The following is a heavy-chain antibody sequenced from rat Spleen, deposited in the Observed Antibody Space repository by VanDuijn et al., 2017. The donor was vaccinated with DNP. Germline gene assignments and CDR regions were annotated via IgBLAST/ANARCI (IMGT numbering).Heavy chain of an antibody. Sequence: EVQLQESGPGLVKPSQSLSLTCSVTGYSITSNYWGWIRKFPGSKMEWVGHISYSGSTTYNPSLKSRISITRDTSKNQFFLHLNSVTTEDAATYYYARWSDYVDYWGQGVMVTVSS. CDR2: ISYSGST. CDR1: GYSITSNY. J-gene: IGHJ2*01. CDR3: ARWSDYVDY. V-gene: IGHV3-1*01.